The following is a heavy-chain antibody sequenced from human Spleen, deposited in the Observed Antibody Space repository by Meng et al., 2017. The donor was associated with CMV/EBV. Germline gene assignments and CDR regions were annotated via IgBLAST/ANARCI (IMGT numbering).Heavy chain of an antibody. D-gene: IGHD6-13*01. CDR1: GFTFNTYA. Sequence: GGSLRLSCAASGFTFNTYAMCWVRQAPGKGLEWVSAITGSGDSTYYADSVKGRFTISRDNAKNSLYLQMNSLRAEDTAVYYCARGIAQNWFDPWGQGTLVTVSS. J-gene: IGHJ5*02. V-gene: IGHV3-23*01. CDR2: ITGSGDST. CDR3: ARGIAQNWFDP.